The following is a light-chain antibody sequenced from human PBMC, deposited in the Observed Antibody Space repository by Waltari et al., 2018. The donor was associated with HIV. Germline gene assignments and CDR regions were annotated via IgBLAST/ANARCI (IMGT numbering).Light chain of an antibody. J-gene: IGLJ3*02. CDR2: EVT. CDR3: SSYTTSSTWV. V-gene: IGLV2-18*02. CDR1: SSDIGAYNR. Sequence: QSALTQPPSVSGSLGQSVTISCTGTSSDIGAYNRVSWYQQSPGTAPKLRIYEVTHRPSGVPVRFSGPKSGNTASLTISGLQADDEADYYCSSYTTSSTWVFGGGTKLTVL.